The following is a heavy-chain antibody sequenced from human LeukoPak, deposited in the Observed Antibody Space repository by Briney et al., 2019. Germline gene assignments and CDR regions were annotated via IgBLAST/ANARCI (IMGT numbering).Heavy chain of an antibody. D-gene: IGHD6-19*01. CDR2: INPNSGGT. CDR1: GYTFTGYY. J-gene: IGHJ6*03. CDR3: ASLYSSGAMPLTKYYMDV. V-gene: IGHV1-2*02. Sequence: ASVKVSCKASGYTFTGYYMHWVRQAPGQGLEWRGWINPNSGGTNYAQKFQGRVTMTRDTSISTAYMELSRLRSDDTAVYYCASLYSSGAMPLTKYYMDVWGKGTTVTISS.